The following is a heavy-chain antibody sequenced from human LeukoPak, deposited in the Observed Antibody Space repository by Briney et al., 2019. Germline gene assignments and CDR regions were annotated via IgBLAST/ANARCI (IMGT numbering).Heavy chain of an antibody. J-gene: IGHJ4*02. CDR2: IYPGDSDT. CDR3: ARQYGRPFDY. CDR1: GYSFSNYW. D-gene: IGHD4-17*01. Sequence: GEXXKISFKGSGYSFSNYWIGWVRQMPGKGLEWMGIIYPGDSDTRYSPSFQGQVTISVDESINTAYLQWSSLEASDTAMYYCARQYGRPFDYWGQGTLVTVSS. V-gene: IGHV5-51*01.